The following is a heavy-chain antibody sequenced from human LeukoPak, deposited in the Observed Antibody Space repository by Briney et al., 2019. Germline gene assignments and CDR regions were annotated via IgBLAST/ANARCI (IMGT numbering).Heavy chain of an antibody. J-gene: IGHJ4*02. V-gene: IGHV3-30*18. CDR3: AKRQDFHDSTGYPNIDY. D-gene: IGHD3-22*01. Sequence: SGGSLRLSCAASGFTFSSYWMHWVRQAPGKGLEWVAVISYDGSNKYYADSVKGRFTISRDNSKNTLFLQMSSLRAEDTGLYYCAKRQDFHDSTGYPNIDYWGQGTLVTVSS. CDR1: GFTFSSYW. CDR2: ISYDGSNK.